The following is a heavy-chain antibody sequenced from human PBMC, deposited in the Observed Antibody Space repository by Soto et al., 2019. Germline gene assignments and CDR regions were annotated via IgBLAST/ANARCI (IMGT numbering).Heavy chain of an antibody. Sequence: GGSLRLSCATSGFNFNNYAMSWVRQAPGERLEWVSFISSSGGTTYYADSVKGRFTISSDNSSNAVFLQMNTLGADAAANYYCATFVTVTGPGWCRGSEYWGQGTRVTVSS. CDR2: ISSSGGTT. V-gene: IGHV3-23*01. J-gene: IGHJ4*02. D-gene: IGHD2-8*02. CDR3: ATFVTVTGPGWCRGSEY. CDR1: GFNFNNYA.